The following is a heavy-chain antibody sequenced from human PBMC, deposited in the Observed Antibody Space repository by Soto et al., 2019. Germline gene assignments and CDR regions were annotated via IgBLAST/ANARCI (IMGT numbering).Heavy chain of an antibody. D-gene: IGHD2-15*01. CDR3: ARDGYCNGGSCYPDYYYYYGMDV. Sequence: VSCKASGYTFTSYGISWVRQAPGQGLEWIGWNSAYNGNTNYAQKLQGRVTMTTDASTSTAYMELRSLRSDDTAVYYCARDGYCNGGSCYPDYYYYYGMDVWGQGTTVTVSS. CDR2: NSAYNGNT. J-gene: IGHJ6*02. CDR1: GYTFTSYG. V-gene: IGHV1-18*01.